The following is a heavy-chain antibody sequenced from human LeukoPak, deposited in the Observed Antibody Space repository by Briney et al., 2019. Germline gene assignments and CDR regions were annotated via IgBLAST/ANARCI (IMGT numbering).Heavy chain of an antibody. CDR1: GYTFTDYY. CDR3: VREWRGTGTYCFDY. D-gene: IGHD7-27*01. J-gene: IGHJ4*02. CDR2: INPNNGGT. V-gene: IGHV1-2*02. Sequence: ASVKVSCKASGYTFTDYYIHWVRQAPGQGREWMGWINPNNGGTKFVQKFQGRVALTRGTSISTVYMDLTRLTSDDTAVYYCVREWRGTGTYCFDYWGQGTLVTVSS.